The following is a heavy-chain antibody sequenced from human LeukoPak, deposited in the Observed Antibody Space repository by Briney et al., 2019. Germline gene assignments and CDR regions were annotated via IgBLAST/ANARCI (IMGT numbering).Heavy chain of an antibody. CDR3: AKDRGITMIVVVTVFDY. V-gene: IGHV3-23*01. Sequence: PGGSLRLSCAASGFTFSSYAMSWVRQAPGKGLEWVSAISGSGGSTYYADSVKGRFTISRDNSKNTLYLQMNSLRAEDTAVYYCAKDRGITMIVVVTVFDYWGQGTLVTVSS. CDR1: GFTFSSYA. D-gene: IGHD3-22*01. J-gene: IGHJ4*02. CDR2: ISGSGGST.